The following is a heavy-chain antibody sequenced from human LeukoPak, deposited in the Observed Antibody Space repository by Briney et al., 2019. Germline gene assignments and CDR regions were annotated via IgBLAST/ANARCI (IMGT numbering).Heavy chain of an antibody. J-gene: IGHJ5*02. D-gene: IGHD2-8*01. CDR2: IYSRGST. CDR3: ARADTNIFDH. CDR1: GGSIDSHY. V-gene: IGHV4-59*11. Sequence: PSETLSLTCIVSGGSIDSHYWGWIRQPPGKGLEWIGYIYSRGSTNYNPSLRSRVTISIDTSKNQFSLILTSLTAADTAVYYCARADTNIFDHWGQGTLVTVSS.